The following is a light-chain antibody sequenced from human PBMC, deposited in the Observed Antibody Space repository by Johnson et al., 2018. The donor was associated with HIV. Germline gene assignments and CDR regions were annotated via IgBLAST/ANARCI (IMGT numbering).Light chain of an antibody. CDR2: ENN. V-gene: IGLV1-51*02. CDR3: GTWDSSLSAYNYV. J-gene: IGLJ1*01. CDR1: SSNIGNNY. Sequence: QSVLTQPPSVSAAPGQKVTISCSGSSSNIGNNYVSWYQQLPGTPPKLLIYENNKRPSGIPDRFSGSKSGPSATLGITGLQPGDEADYYWGTWDSSLSAYNYVFGTGTKVTVL.